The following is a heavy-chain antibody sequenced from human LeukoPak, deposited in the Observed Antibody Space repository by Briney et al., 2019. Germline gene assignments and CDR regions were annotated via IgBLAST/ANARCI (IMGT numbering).Heavy chain of an antibody. CDR1: GFIFSTYG. D-gene: IGHD1-26*01. J-gene: IGHJ3*01. CDR2: IWYDGSDK. V-gene: IGHV3-33*06. Sequence: GGSLRLSSVASGFIFSTYGMHWVRQAPGKGLEWVAVIWYDGSDKDYADSVKGRFTISRDNSKNTVFLQINSLKAEDTAVYYCAKRSTQYSGSYFDAFDAWGQGTMVIVSS. CDR3: AKRSTQYSGSYFDAFDA.